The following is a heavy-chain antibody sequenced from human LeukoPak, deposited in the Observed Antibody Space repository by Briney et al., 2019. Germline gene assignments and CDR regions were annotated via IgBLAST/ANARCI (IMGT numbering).Heavy chain of an antibody. CDR2: ISGTGSST. J-gene: IGHJ4*02. V-gene: IGHV3-23*01. CDR3: ARDLELVGFDY. CDR1: GFTFNTYA. D-gene: IGHD1-26*01. Sequence: GGSLRLSCAASGFTFNTYAMSWVRQAPGKGLEWVSGISGTGSSTYYADSVKGRFTISRDNSKNTLYLQMNSLRAEDTAVYYCARDLELVGFDYWGQGTLVTVSS.